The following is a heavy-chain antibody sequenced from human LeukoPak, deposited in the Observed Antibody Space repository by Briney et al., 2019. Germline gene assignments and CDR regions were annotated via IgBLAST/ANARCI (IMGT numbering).Heavy chain of an antibody. CDR2: ISYDGSNK. J-gene: IGHJ4*02. V-gene: IGHV3-30-3*01. CDR3: AKGNDIGGYYYPHFDY. CDR1: GFTFSSYA. Sequence: GSLRLSCAASGFTFSSYAMHWVRQAPGKGLEWVAVISYDGSNKYYADSVKGRFTISRDNSKNTLYLQMNSLRAEDTAVYYCAKGNDIGGYYYPHFDYWGQGTLVTVSS. D-gene: IGHD3-22*01.